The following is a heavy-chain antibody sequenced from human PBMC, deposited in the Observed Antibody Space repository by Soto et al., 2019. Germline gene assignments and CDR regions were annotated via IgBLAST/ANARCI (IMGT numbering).Heavy chain of an antibody. J-gene: IGHJ4*02. Sequence: PSETLSLTCTVSGGSISSYYWSWIRQPPGKGLEWIGYIYYSGSTNYNPSLKSRVTISVDTSKNQFSLKLSSVTAADTAVYYCARHSMVRGEIEYYFDYWGQGTLVTVSS. D-gene: IGHD3-10*01. V-gene: IGHV4-59*08. CDR2: IYYSGST. CDR1: GGSISSYY. CDR3: ARHSMVRGEIEYYFDY.